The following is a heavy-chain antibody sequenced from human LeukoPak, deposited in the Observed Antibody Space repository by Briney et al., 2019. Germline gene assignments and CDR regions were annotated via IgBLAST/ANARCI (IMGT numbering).Heavy chain of an antibody. CDR2: IKQDGSEK. CDR1: GFTFSSYW. J-gene: IGHJ5*02. Sequence: PGGSLRLSCAASGFTFSSYWMSWVRQAPGKGLEWVANIKQDGSEKYYVDSVKGRFTISRDNAKNSLYLQMNSLRAEDTAVYYCARNAARPSDWFDPWGQGTLVTVSS. D-gene: IGHD6-6*01. CDR3: ARNAARPSDWFDP. V-gene: IGHV3-7*01.